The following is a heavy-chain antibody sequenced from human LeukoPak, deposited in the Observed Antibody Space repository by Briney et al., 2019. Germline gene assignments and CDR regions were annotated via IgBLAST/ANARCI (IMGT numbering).Heavy chain of an antibody. J-gene: IGHJ4*02. CDR1: GFTFSSYA. D-gene: IGHD1-1*01. V-gene: IGHV3-64D*06. CDR3: MKGGDWNDVAGY. CDR2: ISSNGGST. Sequence: PGGSLRLSCSASGFTFSSYAMHWVRPAPGKGLEYVSAISSNGGSTYCADSVKGRFTISRDNSKNTLYLQMSSLRAEDTAVYYCMKGGDWNDVAGYWGQGTLATVSS.